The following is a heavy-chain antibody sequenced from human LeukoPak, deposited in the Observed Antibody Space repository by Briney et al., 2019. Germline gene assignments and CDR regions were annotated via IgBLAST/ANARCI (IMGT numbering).Heavy chain of an antibody. CDR1: GVSISSSNW. J-gene: IGHJ4*02. V-gene: IGHV4-4*02. CDR2: IYHSGST. Sequence: SETLSLTCAVSGVSISSSNWWSWVRQPPGKGLEWIGEIYHSGSTNYNPSLKSRVTISVDKSKNQFSLKLSSVTAADTAVYYCARAKNMIAVAGFDYWGQGTLVTVSS. D-gene: IGHD6-19*01. CDR3: ARAKNMIAVAGFDY.